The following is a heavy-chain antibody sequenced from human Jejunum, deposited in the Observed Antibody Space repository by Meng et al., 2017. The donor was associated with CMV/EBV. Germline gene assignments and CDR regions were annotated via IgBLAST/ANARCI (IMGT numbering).Heavy chain of an antibody. V-gene: IGHV3-23*01. CDR1: VSTFT. CDR3: AKGVTSGSPYRAFDL. D-gene: IGHD3-22*01. J-gene: IGHJ3*01. CDR2: FDVNGGGAT. Sequence: VSTFTMGGVRQAAGKGLEWVSTFDVNGGGATLYTDSVKGRFTISRDTSENTLYLQMNSLRVDDTALYYCAKGVTSGSPYRAFDLLGQGTKVTVSS.